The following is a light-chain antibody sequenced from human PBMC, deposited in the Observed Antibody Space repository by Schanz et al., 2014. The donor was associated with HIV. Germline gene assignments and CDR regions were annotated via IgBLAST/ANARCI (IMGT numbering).Light chain of an antibody. Sequence: IQMTQSPATLSASVGDRITITCRASQSIGNSLAWLQQKPGRAPKVLIYAASSLQSGVPSRFSGSGSGTDFTLTISSLQPEDFATYYCQQSYSTPLTFGGGTKVEIK. CDR2: AAS. CDR1: QSIGNS. V-gene: IGKV1-39*01. CDR3: QQSYSTPLT. J-gene: IGKJ4*01.